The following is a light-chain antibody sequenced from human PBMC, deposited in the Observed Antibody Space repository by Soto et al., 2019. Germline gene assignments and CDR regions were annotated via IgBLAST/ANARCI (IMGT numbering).Light chain of an antibody. V-gene: IGKV3-11*01. CDR1: QSVGSF. J-gene: IGKJ5*01. CDR2: DTS. Sequence: EIVLTQSPASLSLSPGEIATLSCSASQSVGSFLAWYQQKPGQAPRLLIYDTSIRATGIPARFSGSGSGTDFTLTISSLEPEDFAVYYCQQRNSWPPTFTFGQGTRLEIK. CDR3: QQRNSWPPTFT.